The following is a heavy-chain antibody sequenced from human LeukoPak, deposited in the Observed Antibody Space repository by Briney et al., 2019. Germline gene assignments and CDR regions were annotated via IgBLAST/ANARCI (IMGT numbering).Heavy chain of an antibody. CDR2: IKQDGSEK. CDR3: AREYCSSTSCYPFCV. V-gene: IGHV3-7*01. Sequence: GGSLRLSCAASGFTFSSYWLSWVRQAPGKGLEWVANIKQDGSEKYYVDSVKGRFTISRDNAKNSLYLQMNSLRAEDTAVYYCAREYCSSTSCYPFCVWGKGTTFTISS. CDR1: GFTFSSYW. J-gene: IGHJ6*04. D-gene: IGHD2-2*01.